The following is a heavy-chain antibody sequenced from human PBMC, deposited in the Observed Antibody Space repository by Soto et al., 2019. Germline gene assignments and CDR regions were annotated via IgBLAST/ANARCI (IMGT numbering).Heavy chain of an antibody. CDR2: ISYDGSNK. CDR3: AKPEMAYGSGSDGHFDY. Sequence: GGSLRLSCAASGFTFSSYGMHWVRQAPGKGLEWVAVISYDGSNKNYADSVKGRFTISRDNSKNTLILQMNSLRAEDTAVYYCAKPEMAYGSGSDGHFDYWGQGTLVTVSS. CDR1: GFTFSSYG. V-gene: IGHV3-30*18. J-gene: IGHJ4*02. D-gene: IGHD3-10*01.